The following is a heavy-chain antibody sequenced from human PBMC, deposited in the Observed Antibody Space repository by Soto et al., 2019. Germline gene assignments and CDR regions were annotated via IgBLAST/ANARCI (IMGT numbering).Heavy chain of an antibody. CDR1: GGTFSSSA. V-gene: IGHV1-69*13. J-gene: IGHJ4*02. CDR3: ARDSPPVDY. Sequence: ASLKVSCKASGGTFSSSAISWVRQAPGQGLEWMGGIMPIFRTPDYAQKFQGRVTITADESTSTAYMELRSLRSDDTAVYYCARDSPPVDYWGQGTLVTVSS. CDR2: IMPIFRTP.